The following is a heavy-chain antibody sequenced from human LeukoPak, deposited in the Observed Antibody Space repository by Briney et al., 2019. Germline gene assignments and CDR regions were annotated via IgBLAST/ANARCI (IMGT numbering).Heavy chain of an antibody. Sequence: GGSLRLSCAASGFTFSSYAMSWVRQAPGKGLEWVSAIRGSGGSTYYADSVKGRFTLSRDNSKNTLYLQMNSLRAEDTAIYYCPKKSGDIVATKRKCFDYWGQGTLVTVSS. CDR1: GFTFSSYA. CDR2: IRGSGGST. J-gene: IGHJ4*02. D-gene: IGHD5-12*01. CDR3: PKKSGDIVATKRKCFDY. V-gene: IGHV3-23*01.